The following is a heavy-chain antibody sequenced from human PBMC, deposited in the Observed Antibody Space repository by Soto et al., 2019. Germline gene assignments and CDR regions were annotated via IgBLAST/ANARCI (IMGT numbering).Heavy chain of an antibody. CDR3: ARAIREVADDDAFDI. CDR2: INPNSGGT. D-gene: IGHD2-15*01. Sequence: ASVKVSCRASGYTFTGYYMHWVRQAPGQGLEWMGWINPNSGGTNYAQKFQGWVTMNRDTSISTAYMELSRLRSEDTAVYYCARAIREVADDDAFDIWGQGTMVTVS. J-gene: IGHJ3*02. CDR1: GYTFTGYY. V-gene: IGHV1-2*04.